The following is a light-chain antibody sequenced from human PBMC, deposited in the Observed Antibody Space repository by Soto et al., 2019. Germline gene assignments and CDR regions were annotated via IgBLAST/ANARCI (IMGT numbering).Light chain of an antibody. V-gene: IGLV1-47*01. J-gene: IGLJ2*01. CDR3: AAWDDSLSALV. CDR2: RNN. CDR1: SSNIGSNY. Sequence: QSVLTQPPSASGTPGQRVTISCSGSSSNIGSNYVYWYQQLPGTAPKLLIYRNNQRPSGVPDRFSGSKSGTSASLAISGLRSEDEADYYCAAWDDSLSALVFGGRTKLTVL.